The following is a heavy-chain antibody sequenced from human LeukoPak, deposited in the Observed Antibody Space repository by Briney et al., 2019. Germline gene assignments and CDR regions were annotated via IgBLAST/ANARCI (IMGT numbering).Heavy chain of an antibody. J-gene: IGHJ4*02. D-gene: IGHD1-26*01. CDR3: ARGRYSGSSFDY. CDR2: INHSGST. Sequence: SETLSLTCAVYGGSFSGYYWSWIRQPPGKGLEWIGEINHSGSTNYNPSLKSRVTISVDTSKDQFSLKLSSVTAADTAVYYCARGRYSGSSFDYWGQGTLVTVSS. CDR1: GGSFSGYY. V-gene: IGHV4-34*01.